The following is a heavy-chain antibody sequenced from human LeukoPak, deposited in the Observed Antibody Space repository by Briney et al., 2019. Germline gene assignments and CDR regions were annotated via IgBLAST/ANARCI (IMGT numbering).Heavy chain of an antibody. CDR3: ARDAYDILTGYYMAY. CDR1: GGSISDYY. D-gene: IGHD3-9*01. J-gene: IGHJ4*02. Sequence: SETLSLTCTVSGGSISDYYWSWIRQPAGKGLEWIGRIYTSGSTNYNPSLKSRVTMSVDTSKNQFSLKLSSVTAADTAVYYCARDAYDILTGYYMAYWGQGTLVTVSS. V-gene: IGHV4-4*07. CDR2: IYTSGST.